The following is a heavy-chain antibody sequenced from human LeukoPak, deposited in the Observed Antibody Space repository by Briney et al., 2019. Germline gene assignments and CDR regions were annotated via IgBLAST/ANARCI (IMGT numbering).Heavy chain of an antibody. CDR3: ASSYGDLYWYFDL. CDR2: IYYSGST. D-gene: IGHD4-17*01. V-gene: IGHV4-59*08. J-gene: IGHJ2*01. CDR1: GGSISSYY. Sequence: SETLSLTCTVSGGSISSYYWSWIRQPPGKGLEWIGYIYYSGSTNYNPSLKSRVTISVDTSKNQFSLKLSSVTAADTAVYYCASSYGDLYWYFDLWGRGTLVTVSS.